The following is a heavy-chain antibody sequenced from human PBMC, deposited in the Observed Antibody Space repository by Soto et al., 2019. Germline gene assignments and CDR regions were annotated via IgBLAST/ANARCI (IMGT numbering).Heavy chain of an antibody. D-gene: IGHD2-2*01. CDR3: TRDLLELGYCSSTSCSSAYYYGMDV. Sequence: PGGSLRLSCTASGFTFGDYAMSWVRQAPGKGLEWVGFIRSKAYGGTTEYAASVKGRFTISRDDSKSIAYLQMNSLKTEDTAVYYCTRDLLELGYCSSTSCSSAYYYGMDVWGHGTTVTVSS. V-gene: IGHV3-49*04. J-gene: IGHJ6*02. CDR1: GFTFGDYA. CDR2: IRSKAYGGTT.